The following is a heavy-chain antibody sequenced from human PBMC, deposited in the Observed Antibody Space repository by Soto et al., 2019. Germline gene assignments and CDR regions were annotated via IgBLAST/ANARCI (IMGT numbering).Heavy chain of an antibody. CDR1: GYTFTSYA. J-gene: IGHJ5*02. CDR2: INAGNGNT. V-gene: IGHV1-3*01. CDR3: ARVTYGIAVAGNNWFDP. Sequence: QVQLVQSGAEVKKPGASVKVSCKASGYTFTSYAMHWVRQAPGQRLEWMGWINAGNGNTKYSQKFQGRVTITRDTSASTAYMELSSLRSEDTAVYYCARVTYGIAVAGNNWFDPWGQGTLVTVSS. D-gene: IGHD6-13*01.